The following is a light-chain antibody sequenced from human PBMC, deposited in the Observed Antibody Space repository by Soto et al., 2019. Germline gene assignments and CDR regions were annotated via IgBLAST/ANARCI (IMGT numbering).Light chain of an antibody. CDR3: QSADNIGTHVI. V-gene: IGLV3-25*03. CDR1: TLAKRH. CDR2: KDT. J-gene: IGLJ2*01. Sequence: SYELTQPPSVSVSPGQTARITCSGDTLAKRHGYWYQQKPGQAPMLVIYKDTERPSGIPERFSGSSSGTTVTLTISGVQAEDEADYLCQSADNIGTHVIFGGGTKLTVL.